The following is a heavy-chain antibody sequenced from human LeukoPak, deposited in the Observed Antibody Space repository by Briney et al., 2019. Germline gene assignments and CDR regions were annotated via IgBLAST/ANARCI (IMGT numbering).Heavy chain of an antibody. V-gene: IGHV3-30-3*01. CDR2: ISYDGGKK. Sequence: PGRSLRLSCAASGFTFSSYAMHWVRQAPGKGLEWVAVISYDGGKKYYADSVKGRFTISRDNSKNTLYLQMNSLRAEDTAVYFCARGGGRDGYNAPGVFNYWGQGTLVTVSS. CDR3: ARGGGRDGYNAPGVFNY. D-gene: IGHD5-24*01. J-gene: IGHJ4*02. CDR1: GFTFSSYA.